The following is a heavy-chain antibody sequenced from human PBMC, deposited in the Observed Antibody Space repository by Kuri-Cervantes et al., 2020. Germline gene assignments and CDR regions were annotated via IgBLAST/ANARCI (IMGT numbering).Heavy chain of an antibody. V-gene: IGHV1-18*01. D-gene: IGHD3-22*01. CDR3: ARDGPDRSGYYLDS. CDR1: GYTFTSYG. J-gene: IGHJ4*02. CDR2: ISAYNGNI. Sequence: ASVKVSCKASGYTFTSYGISWVRQAPGQGPEWMGWISAYNGNINYAQKFQGRATMTTDTSTSTAYMELRSLRSDDTAVYYCARDGPDRSGYYLDSWGQGTPVTVSS.